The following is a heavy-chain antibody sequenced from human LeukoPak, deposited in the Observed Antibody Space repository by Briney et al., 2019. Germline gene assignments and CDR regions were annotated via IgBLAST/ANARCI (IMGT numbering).Heavy chain of an antibody. V-gene: IGHV4-4*02. CDR3: ARAGWFGATRIDY. Sequence: SETLSLTCAVSGGSISSSNWWSWVRQPPGKGLEWIGEIYHSGSTNYNPSLKSRVTISVDKSKNQFSLKLSSVTAADTAVYYCARAGWFGATRIDYWGQGTLVTVSS. J-gene: IGHJ4*02. D-gene: IGHD3-10*01. CDR2: IYHSGST. CDR1: GGSISSSNW.